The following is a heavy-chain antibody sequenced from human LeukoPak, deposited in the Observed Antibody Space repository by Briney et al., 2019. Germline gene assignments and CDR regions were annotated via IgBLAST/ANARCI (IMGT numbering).Heavy chain of an antibody. CDR3: ARATGTNREYYFDY. V-gene: IGHV1-69*05. Sequence: GSSVKVSCKDSGGTFSSYAISWVRQAPGQGLEWMGRIIPIFGTANYAQKFQGRVTITTDESTSTAYMELSSLRSEDTAVYYCARATGTNREYYFDYWGQGTLVTVSS. CDR2: IIPIFGTA. CDR1: GGTFSSYA. J-gene: IGHJ4*02. D-gene: IGHD1-14*01.